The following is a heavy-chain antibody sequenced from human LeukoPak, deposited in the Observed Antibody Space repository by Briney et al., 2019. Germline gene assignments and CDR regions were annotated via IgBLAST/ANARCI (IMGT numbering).Heavy chain of an antibody. V-gene: IGHV3-53*01. CDR2: IYSGGST. CDR1: GFTFSTYV. Sequence: GRSLRLSCAASGFTFSTYVFHWVRQAPGTGLEWVSVIYSGGSTYYADSVKGRFTISRDNSKNTLYLQMNSLRAEDTAVYYCASHYDSSGSYIYWGQGTLVTVSS. CDR3: ASHYDSSGSYIY. D-gene: IGHD3-22*01. J-gene: IGHJ4*02.